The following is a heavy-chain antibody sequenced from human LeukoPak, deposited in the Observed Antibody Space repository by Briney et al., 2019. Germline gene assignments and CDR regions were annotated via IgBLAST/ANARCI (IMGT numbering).Heavy chain of an antibody. J-gene: IGHJ4*02. Sequence: GGSLRLSYAVSGLTVNSNYMNWVRQAPGKGLQWVSVIYSGGTTYYADSVKGRFTISRDNSKNTLYLQMNSLRAEDTAVYYCARALLGRNGYSYSPNYFDYWGQGTLVTVSS. CDR2: IYSGGTT. V-gene: IGHV3-53*01. D-gene: IGHD5-24*01. CDR3: ARALLGRNGYSYSPNYFDY. CDR1: GLTVNSNY.